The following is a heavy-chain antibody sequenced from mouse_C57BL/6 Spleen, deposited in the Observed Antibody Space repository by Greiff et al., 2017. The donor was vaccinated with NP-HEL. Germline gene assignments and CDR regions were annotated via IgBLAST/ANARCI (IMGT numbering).Heavy chain of an antibody. CDR2: ISSGSSTI. CDR3: ARGYYYGSSWFAY. V-gene: IGHV5-17*01. D-gene: IGHD1-1*01. Sequence: EVKLVESGGGLVKPGGSLKLSCAASGFTFSDYGMHWVRQAPEKGLEWVAYISSGSSTIYYADTVKGRFTISRDNAKNTLFLQMTSLRSEDTAMYYGARGYYYGSSWFAYWGQGTLVTVSA. J-gene: IGHJ3*01. CDR1: GFTFSDYG.